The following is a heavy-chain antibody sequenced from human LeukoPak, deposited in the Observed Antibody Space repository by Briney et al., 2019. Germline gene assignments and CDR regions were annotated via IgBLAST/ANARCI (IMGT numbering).Heavy chain of an antibody. D-gene: IGHD2-21*01. Sequence: SVKVSCKASGFTFATAAVQWVRQARGQRLEWMGWVVVGSGKTEYAQKFQERVIITRGMSTSTAYMEVSSLRHEDTAVYYCVADDLLSVQWGQGTLVTVSS. CDR2: VVVGSGKT. V-gene: IGHV1-58*01. CDR3: VADDLLSVQ. J-gene: IGHJ4*02. CDR1: GFTFATAA.